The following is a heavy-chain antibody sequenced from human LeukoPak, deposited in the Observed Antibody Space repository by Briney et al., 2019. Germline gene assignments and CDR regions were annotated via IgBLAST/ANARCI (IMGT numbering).Heavy chain of an antibody. CDR3: ASSLGFRDAFDI. V-gene: IGHV3-21*01. Sequence: PGGSLRLSCAASGFTFSSYSMNWVRQAPGKGLEWVSSISSSSSYIYYADSVKGRFTISRDNAKNSLYLQMNSLRAEDTAVYYCASSLGFRDAFDIWGQGTMVTVSS. CDR2: ISSSSSYI. CDR1: GFTFSSYS. J-gene: IGHJ3*02. D-gene: IGHD3-10*01.